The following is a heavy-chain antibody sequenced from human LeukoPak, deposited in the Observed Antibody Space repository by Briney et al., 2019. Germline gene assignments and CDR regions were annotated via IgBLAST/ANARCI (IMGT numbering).Heavy chain of an antibody. V-gene: IGHV4-34*01. CDR3: ARGSTGPQDAFDI. J-gene: IGHJ3*02. CDR2: INHSGST. CDR1: GGSFSGYY. Sequence: SETLSLSCAVYGGSFSGYYWSWIRQPPGKGLEWVGEINHSGSTNYNPSLKSRVTITVDTSKNQFSLKLSSVTAADTAVYYCARGSTGPQDAFDIWGQGTMVTVSS.